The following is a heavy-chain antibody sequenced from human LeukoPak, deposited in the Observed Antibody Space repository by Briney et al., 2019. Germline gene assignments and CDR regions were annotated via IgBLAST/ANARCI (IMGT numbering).Heavy chain of an antibody. CDR1: GSLFTSYW. D-gene: IGHD1-1*01. CDR2: IYPGDSDT. V-gene: IGHV5-51*01. Sequence: GESLKISCQGSGSLFTSYWIGGARQVPGKGLEGMGIIYPGDSDTRYSPSFQGQVTISADKSISTAYLQWSSPKASDTAMYYCAGTRDRDGMDVWGQGTTVTVSS. CDR3: AGTRDRDGMDV. J-gene: IGHJ6*02.